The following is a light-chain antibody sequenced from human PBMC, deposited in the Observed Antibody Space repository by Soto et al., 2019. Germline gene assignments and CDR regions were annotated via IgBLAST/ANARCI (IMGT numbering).Light chain of an antibody. CDR2: DVS. Sequence: QSALTQPASVSGSPGQSITISCTGTSSDVGGYKYVSWYQQHPGKATKLIIYDVSSRPSGVSNRFSGSKSGNTASLTISGLQAEDEADYYYNSYTSSNTRVFGGGTKLTVL. CDR3: NSYTSSNTRV. V-gene: IGLV2-14*01. J-gene: IGLJ2*01. CDR1: SSDVGGYKY.